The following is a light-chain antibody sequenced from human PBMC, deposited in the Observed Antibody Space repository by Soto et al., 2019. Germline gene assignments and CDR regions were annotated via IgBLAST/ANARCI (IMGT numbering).Light chain of an antibody. CDR1: QSGPID. J-gene: IGKJ1*01. Sequence: EIVLTQSPATLSLSPGERAILSCRASQSGPIDLAWYQQKPGQAPRLLIFDASKRATGIPGRFSGDGSGTDFTLTIISPEPGDFAIYYCQQRSQWPWTFGQGTKVEIK. CDR2: DAS. V-gene: IGKV3-11*01. CDR3: QQRSQWPWT.